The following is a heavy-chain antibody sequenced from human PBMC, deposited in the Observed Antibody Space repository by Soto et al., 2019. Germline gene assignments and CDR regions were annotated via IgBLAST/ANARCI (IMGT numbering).Heavy chain of an antibody. D-gene: IGHD3-10*01. CDR3: ARAGSSITMVRGVRKWFDP. CDR1: GGSFSGYD. CDR2: INHSGIT. J-gene: IGHJ5*02. Sequence: SETLSLTCAVYGGSFSGYDCSWIRQPPWKGLEWIGEINHSGITNYNPSLKSRVTISVDTSKNQFSLKLSSVTAADTAVYYCARAGSSITMVRGVRKWFDPWGQGTLVTVSS. V-gene: IGHV4-34*01.